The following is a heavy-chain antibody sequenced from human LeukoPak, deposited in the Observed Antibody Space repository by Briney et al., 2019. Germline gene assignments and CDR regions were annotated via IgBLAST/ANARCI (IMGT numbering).Heavy chain of an antibody. CDR3: ARDEYNNYGSGGWFDP. CDR2: ISYDGSNK. CDR1: GFTFSTYS. D-gene: IGHD3-10*01. Sequence: GGSLRFSCAASGFTFSTYSMCWVRQAPGKGLEWVTVISYDGSNKYYTDSVKGRFTISRDNSKNTVYLQVNNVRPEDTAIYFCARDEYNNYGSGGWFDPWGLGTLVTVSS. J-gene: IGHJ5*02. V-gene: IGHV3-30-3*01.